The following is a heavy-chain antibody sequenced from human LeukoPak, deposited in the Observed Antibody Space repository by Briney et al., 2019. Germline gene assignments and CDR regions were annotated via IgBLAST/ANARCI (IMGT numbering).Heavy chain of an antibody. V-gene: IGHV4-59*01. Sequence: SETLSLTCTVSGGSISSYYWSWIRQPPGKGLEWIGYIYYSGSTNYNPSLKSRVTISVDTSKNQFSLKLSSVTAADTAVYYCARDRRAGDTWGYYDSSGYPPSYFDYWGQGTLVTVSS. CDR3: ARDRRAGDTWGYYDSSGYPPSYFDY. CDR1: GGSISSYY. J-gene: IGHJ4*02. D-gene: IGHD3-22*01. CDR2: IYYSGST.